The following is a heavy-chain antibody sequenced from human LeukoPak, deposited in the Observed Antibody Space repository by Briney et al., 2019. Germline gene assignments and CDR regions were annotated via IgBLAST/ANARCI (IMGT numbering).Heavy chain of an antibody. CDR1: GGSISSSSYY. Sequence: SETLSLTCAVSGGSISSSSYYWGWIRQPPGKGLEWIGSIYYSGSTYYNPSLKSRVTISVDTSKNQFSLKLSSVTAADTAVYYCARAKGPYGDYVDYWGQGTLVTVSS. J-gene: IGHJ4*02. CDR2: IYYSGST. V-gene: IGHV4-39*07. CDR3: ARAKGPYGDYVDY. D-gene: IGHD4-17*01.